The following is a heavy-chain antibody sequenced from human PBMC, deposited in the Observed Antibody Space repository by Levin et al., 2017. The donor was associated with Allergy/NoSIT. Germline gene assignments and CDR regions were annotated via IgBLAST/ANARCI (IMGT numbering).Heavy chain of an antibody. Sequence: SQTLSLTCTVSGGSISSDYWTWLRQPAGKGLEWIGRIYSSGSTNYNPSLKSRVTMSVDTSQNQFSLKLNSVTAADTAVYYCARELGGWRPFDYWGQGTLVSVSS. J-gene: IGHJ4*02. CDR2: IYSSGST. V-gene: IGHV4-4*07. CDR1: GGSISSDY. CDR3: ARELGGWRPFDY. D-gene: IGHD3-16*01.